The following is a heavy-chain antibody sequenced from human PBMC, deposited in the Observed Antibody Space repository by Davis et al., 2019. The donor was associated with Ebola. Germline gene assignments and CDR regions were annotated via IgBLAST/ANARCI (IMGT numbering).Heavy chain of an antibody. V-gene: IGHV4-30-2*01. CDR3: ARGRFTMVRGVDY. J-gene: IGHJ4*02. Sequence: SETLSLTCAVSGGSISSGGYSWSWIRQPPGKGLEWIGYIYHSGSTYYNPSLKSRVTISVDRSKNQFSLKLSSVTAADTAVYYCARGRFTMVRGVDYWGQGTLVTVSS. CDR2: IYHSGST. D-gene: IGHD3-10*01. CDR1: GGSISSGGYS.